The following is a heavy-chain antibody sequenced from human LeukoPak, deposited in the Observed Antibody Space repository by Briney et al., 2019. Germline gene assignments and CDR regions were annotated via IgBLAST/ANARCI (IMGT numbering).Heavy chain of an antibody. Sequence: ASVKVSCKASEYTFTAYAMNWVRQAPGQGLEWMGWINTNTGDPTFAQGFAGRFVFSLDTSVSTAYLQISSLKAEDTAVYYCARAFHYSHSPYSPGYNYIDPWGQGTLVTVSS. CDR3: ARAFHYSHSPYSPGYNYIDP. CDR2: INTNTGDP. CDR1: EYTFTAYA. V-gene: IGHV7-4-1*02. J-gene: IGHJ5*02. D-gene: IGHD1-1*01.